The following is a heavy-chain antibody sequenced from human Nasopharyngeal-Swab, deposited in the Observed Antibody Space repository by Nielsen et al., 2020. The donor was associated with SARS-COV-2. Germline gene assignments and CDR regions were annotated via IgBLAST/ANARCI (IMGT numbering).Heavy chain of an antibody. Sequence: GGSLRLSCAGSGFTFSSKWMNWARQAPGKGLEWVANISPDGGQKYYADSVKGRFTISRDNAKNTVSLQMNSLRAEDTALYHCARPLSRDSTWTTEANWFDPWGQGTLVTVSS. CDR1: GFTFSSKW. CDR2: ISPDGGQK. V-gene: IGHV3-7*05. D-gene: IGHD6-13*01. J-gene: IGHJ5*02. CDR3: ARPLSRDSTWTTEANWFDP.